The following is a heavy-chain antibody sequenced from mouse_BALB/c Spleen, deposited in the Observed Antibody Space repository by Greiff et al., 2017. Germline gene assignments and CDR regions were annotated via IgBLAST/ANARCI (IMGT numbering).Heavy chain of an antibody. D-gene: IGHD1-1*01. Sequence: DVQLVESGGGLVQPGGSRKLSCAASGFTFSSFGMHWVRQAPEKGLEWVAYISSGSSTIYYADTVKGRFTISRDNPKNTLFLQMTSLRSEDTAMYYCARSYYGSSFDYWGKGTTLTVSS. V-gene: IGHV5-17*02. J-gene: IGHJ2*01. CDR3: ARSYYGSSFDY. CDR2: ISSGSSTI. CDR1: GFTFSSFG.